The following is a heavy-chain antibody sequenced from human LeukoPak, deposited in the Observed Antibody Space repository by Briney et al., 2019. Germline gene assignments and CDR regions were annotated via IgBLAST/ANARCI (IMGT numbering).Heavy chain of an antibody. CDR3: ARVRVQLERRDWFDP. Sequence: ASVKVSCKASGYTFTGYYMRWVRQAPGQGLEWMGWINPNSGGTNYAQKFQGRVTMTRDTSISTAYMELSRLRSDDTAVYYCARVRVQLERRDWFDPWGQGTLVTVSS. J-gene: IGHJ5*02. CDR2: INPNSGGT. CDR1: GYTFTGYY. D-gene: IGHD1-1*01. V-gene: IGHV1-2*02.